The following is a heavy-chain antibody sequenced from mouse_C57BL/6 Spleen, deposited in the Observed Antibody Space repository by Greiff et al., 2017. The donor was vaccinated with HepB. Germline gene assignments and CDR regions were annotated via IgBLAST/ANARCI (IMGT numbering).Heavy chain of an antibody. CDR2: IRNKANGYTT. D-gene: IGHD1-1*01. J-gene: IGHJ4*01. CDR3: ASPNYYGSSHGAMDY. CDR1: GFTFTDYY. V-gene: IGHV7-3*01. Sequence: EVMLVESGGGLVQPGGSLSLSCAASGFTFTDYYMSWVRQPPGKALEWLGFIRNKANGYTTEYSASVKGRFTISRDNSQSILYLQMNALRAEDSATYYCASPNYYGSSHGAMDYWGQGTSVTVSS.